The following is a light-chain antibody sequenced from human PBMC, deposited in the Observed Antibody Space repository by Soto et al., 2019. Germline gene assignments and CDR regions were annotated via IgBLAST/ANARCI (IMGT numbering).Light chain of an antibody. CDR3: QQRSNWPPIT. CDR1: QNVKSY. V-gene: IGKV3-11*01. J-gene: IGKJ5*01. Sequence: EIVLTQSPATLSLSPGERATLSCRASQNVKSYLAWYQQKPGQAPRLLIYDASNRATGIPARFSGSGSGTDFTLTISSLEPEDFAVYYCQQRSNWPPITFGQGTRLEMK. CDR2: DAS.